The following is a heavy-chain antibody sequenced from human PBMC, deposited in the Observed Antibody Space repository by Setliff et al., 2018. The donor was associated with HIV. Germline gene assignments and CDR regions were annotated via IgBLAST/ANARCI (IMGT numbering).Heavy chain of an antibody. D-gene: IGHD1-26*01. CDR3: ARGGSYSGGDV. Sequence: GGSLRLSCAASGFTFSGYWMSWVRQAPGRGLEWVAHIKPDGSESYYVDSVQGRFTLSRDNAKNSLSLQMNSLRAEDTAVYYCARGGSYSGGDVWGQGTVVTV. V-gene: IGHV3-7*01. J-gene: IGHJ3*01. CDR2: IKPDGSES. CDR1: GFTFSGYW.